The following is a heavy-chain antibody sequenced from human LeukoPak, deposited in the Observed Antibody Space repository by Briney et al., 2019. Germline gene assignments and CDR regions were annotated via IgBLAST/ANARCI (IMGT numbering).Heavy chain of an antibody. V-gene: IGHV3-11*01. CDR2: ISSSGSTI. Sequence: PGGSLRLSCAASGFTFSDYYMSWIRQAPGKGLEWVSYISSSGSTICYADSVKGRFTISRDNAKNSLCLQMNSLRAEDTAVYYCARALSSGYHYRTPQVDYWGQGTLVTVSS. CDR1: GFTFSDYY. CDR3: ARALSSGYHYRTPQVDY. D-gene: IGHD3-22*01. J-gene: IGHJ4*02.